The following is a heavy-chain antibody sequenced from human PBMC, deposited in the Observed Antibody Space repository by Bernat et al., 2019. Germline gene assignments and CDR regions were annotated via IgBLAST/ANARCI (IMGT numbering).Heavy chain of an antibody. CDR1: GFTFSSYA. CDR3: ANTPRYCSGASCYGGYFDY. V-gene: IGHV3-23*01. Sequence: EVQLLESGGGLVQPGGSLRLSCAASGFTFSSYAMSWVRQAPGKGLEWVSDLSGSGDSTYYADSVKGRFTISRDNSKNTLYLQMNSLRAEDTAVYYCANTPRYCSGASCYGGYFDYWGQGTLVTVSS. D-gene: IGHD2-2*01. J-gene: IGHJ4*02. CDR2: LSGSGDST.